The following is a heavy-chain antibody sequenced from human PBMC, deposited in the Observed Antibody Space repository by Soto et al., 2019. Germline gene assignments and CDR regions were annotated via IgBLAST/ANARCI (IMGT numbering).Heavy chain of an antibody. J-gene: IGHJ4*02. V-gene: IGHV3-23*01. CDR2: ISGSGGST. CDR3: AKALRFLEWLFFDY. Sequence: VGSVRLSCAASGFTFSSYAMSWVRQAPGKGLEWVSAISGSGGSTYYADSVKGRFTISRDNSKNTLYLQMNSLRAEDTAVYYCAKALRFLEWLFFDYWGQGTLVTVSS. D-gene: IGHD3-3*01. CDR1: GFTFSSYA.